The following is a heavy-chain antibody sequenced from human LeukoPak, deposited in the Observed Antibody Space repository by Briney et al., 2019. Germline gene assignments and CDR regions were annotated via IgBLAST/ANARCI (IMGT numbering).Heavy chain of an antibody. Sequence: PGGSLRLSCAASGFTFSSYWMSWVRQAPGKGLEWVANIKQDGSEKYYVDSVKGRFTISRDNAKNSLYLQMNSLRAEDTAVYYCAKDSGIGVIFWSGYYGLGAFDIWGQGTMVTVSS. CDR3: AKDSGIGVIFWSGYYGLGAFDI. CDR1: GFTFSSYW. CDR2: IKQDGSEK. V-gene: IGHV3-7*01. D-gene: IGHD3-3*01. J-gene: IGHJ3*02.